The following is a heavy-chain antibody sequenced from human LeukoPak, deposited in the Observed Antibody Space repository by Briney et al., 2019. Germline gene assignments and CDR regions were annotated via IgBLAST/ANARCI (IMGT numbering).Heavy chain of an antibody. CDR2: IYTSGST. CDR3: ARQGGYGDYEGFDP. Sequence: SETLSLTCTVSGGSISSYYWSWIRQPPGKGLEWIEYIYTSGSTNYNPSLKSRVTISVDTSKNQFSLKLSSVTAADTAVYYCARQGGYGDYEGFDPWGQGTLVTVSS. D-gene: IGHD4-17*01. V-gene: IGHV4-4*09. CDR1: GGSISSYY. J-gene: IGHJ5*02.